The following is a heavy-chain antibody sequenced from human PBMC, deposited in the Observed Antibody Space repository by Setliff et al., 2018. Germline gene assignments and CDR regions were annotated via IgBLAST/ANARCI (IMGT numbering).Heavy chain of an antibody. D-gene: IGHD3-3*01. CDR1: GYTFTSHD. CDR3: ARAPRLEWILPTFDY. CDR2: MNPNNGNT. Sequence: ASVKVSCKASGYTFTSHDINWVRQATGQGLEWMGWMNPNNGNTGCVQKFQGRLTMTRNTSTNTAYMELRSLTSDYTAVYYCARAPRLEWILPTFDYWGQGTPVTVSS. J-gene: IGHJ4*02. V-gene: IGHV1-8*01.